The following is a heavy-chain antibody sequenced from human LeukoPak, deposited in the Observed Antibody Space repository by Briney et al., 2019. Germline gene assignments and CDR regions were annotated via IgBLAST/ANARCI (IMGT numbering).Heavy chain of an antibody. D-gene: IGHD5-18*01. Sequence: SETLSLTCTVSGGSMTTHHWNWIRQTPGQGLEWIGYVFDSGRTKENPSLKSRVTLSADTSKNQLSLRLSSVTAADTAVYYCTTIKRGNIFGYFDFWGQGILVTVSS. CDR1: GGSMTTHH. J-gene: IGHJ4*02. CDR3: TTIKRGNIFGYFDF. CDR2: VFDSGRT. V-gene: IGHV4-59*11.